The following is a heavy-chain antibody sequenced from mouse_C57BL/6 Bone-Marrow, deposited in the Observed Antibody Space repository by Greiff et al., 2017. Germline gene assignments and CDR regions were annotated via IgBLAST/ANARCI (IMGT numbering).Heavy chain of an antibody. J-gene: IGHJ2*01. V-gene: IGHV3-1*01. CDR1: GYSITSGYD. Sequence: EVKLMESGPGMVKPSQSLSLTCTVTGYSITSGYDWHWIRHFPGNKLEWMGYISYSGSTNYNPSLKSRISFTHDTSKNHFFLKLNSVTTEDTATYYCARVRYYGSRIYFYCWGQGTTLTVSS. D-gene: IGHD1-1*01. CDR3: ARVRYYGSRIYFYC. CDR2: ISYSGST.